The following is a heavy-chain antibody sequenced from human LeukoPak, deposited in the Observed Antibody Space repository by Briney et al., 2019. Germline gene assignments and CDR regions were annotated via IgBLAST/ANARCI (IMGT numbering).Heavy chain of an antibody. Sequence: WASVTVSCKASGYTFTIYGISWVRQAPGQGLEWMGWISAYNGNTNYAQKLQGRVTMTTDTSTSTAYMELRSLRSDDTAVYYCARDPDYYYMDVWGKGTTVTVSS. CDR1: GYTFTIYG. J-gene: IGHJ6*03. CDR3: ARDPDYYYMDV. V-gene: IGHV1-18*01. CDR2: ISAYNGNT.